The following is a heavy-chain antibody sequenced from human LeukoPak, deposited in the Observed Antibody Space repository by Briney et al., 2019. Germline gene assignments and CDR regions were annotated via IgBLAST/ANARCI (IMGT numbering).Heavy chain of an antibody. D-gene: IGHD2-15*01. J-gene: IGHJ4*02. CDR3: ARDRKRYCSGGSCYGAWDY. CDR2: IIPIFGTA. Sequence: ASVKVSCKASGGTFSSYAISWVRQAPGQGLEWMGGIIPIFGTANYAQKFQGRVTITADESTSTAYMELSSLRSEDTAVYYCARDRKRYCSGGSCYGAWDYWGQGTLVTVSS. V-gene: IGHV1-69*13. CDR1: GGTFSSYA.